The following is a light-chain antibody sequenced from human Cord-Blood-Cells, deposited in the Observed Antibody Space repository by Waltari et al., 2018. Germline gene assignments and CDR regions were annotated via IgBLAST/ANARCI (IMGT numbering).Light chain of an antibody. CDR1: SSDVGGYHY. Sequence: QSALTQPASVSGSPGPSITISCTGTSSDVGGYHYVSWYQQHPGKAPKLMIYDVSNRPSGVSNRFSGSKSGNTASLTISGLQAEDEADYYCSSYTSSRTRVFGTGTKVTVL. CDR3: SSYTSSRTRV. V-gene: IGLV2-14*01. J-gene: IGLJ1*01. CDR2: DVS.